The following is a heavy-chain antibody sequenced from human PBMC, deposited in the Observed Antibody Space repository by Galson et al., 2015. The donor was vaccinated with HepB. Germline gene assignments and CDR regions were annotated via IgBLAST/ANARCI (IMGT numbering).Heavy chain of an antibody. Sequence: SETLSLTCTVSGGSISSYYWSWIRQPAGKGLEWIGRIYTSGSTNYNPSLKSRVTMSVVTSKNQFSLKLSSVTAADTAVYYCARDGIAAAGTPFDYWGQGTLVTVSS. D-gene: IGHD6-13*01. V-gene: IGHV4-4*07. CDR3: ARDGIAAAGTPFDY. CDR1: GGSISSYY. J-gene: IGHJ4*02. CDR2: IYTSGST.